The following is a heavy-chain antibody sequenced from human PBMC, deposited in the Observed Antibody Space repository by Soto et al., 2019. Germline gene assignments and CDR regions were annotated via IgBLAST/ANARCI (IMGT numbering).Heavy chain of an antibody. CDR1: GGTFSSYT. J-gene: IGHJ5*02. D-gene: IGHD5-12*01. CDR3: ARAGYVENWFDP. CDR2: IIPILGIA. Sequence: QVQLVQSGAEVKKPGSSVKVSCKASGGTFSSYTVNWVRQAPGRGLEWMGRIIPILGIANYAQKFQGRVTITADKSTTTAYMDLSSLRSEDTAVYYCARAGYVENWFDPWGQGTLVAVSS. V-gene: IGHV1-69*02.